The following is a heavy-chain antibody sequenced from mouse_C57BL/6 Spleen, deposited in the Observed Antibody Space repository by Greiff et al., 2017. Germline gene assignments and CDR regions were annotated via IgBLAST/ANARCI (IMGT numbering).Heavy chain of an antibody. CDR2: ISSGSSTI. Sequence: EVKLVESGGGLVKPGGSLKLSCAASGFTFSDYGMHWVRQAPEKGLEWVAYISSGSSTIYYADTVKCRFTISRDNAKNTLFLQMTSLRSEDTAMDYCARPRGYAWFDYWGQGTLVTVSA. CDR1: GFTFSDYG. V-gene: IGHV5-17*01. CDR3: ARPRGYAWFDY. J-gene: IGHJ3*01. D-gene: IGHD2-2*01.